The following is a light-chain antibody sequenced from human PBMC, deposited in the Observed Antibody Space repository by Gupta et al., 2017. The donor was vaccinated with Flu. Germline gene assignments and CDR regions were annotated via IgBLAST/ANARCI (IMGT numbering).Light chain of an antibody. Sequence: SVTISCTGTSSDVGGYKYVSWYQQHPGNAPNLMIYEDTERPAGVPDRFSGSKSGNTASLTVSGLQAEDEAEYYCSSDAGNNNWVFGGGTKLTVL. CDR2: EDT. V-gene: IGLV2-8*01. CDR1: SSDVGGYKY. J-gene: IGLJ3*02. CDR3: SSDAGNNNWV.